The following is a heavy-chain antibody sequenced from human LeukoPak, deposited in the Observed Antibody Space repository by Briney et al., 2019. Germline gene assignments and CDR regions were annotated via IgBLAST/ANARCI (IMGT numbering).Heavy chain of an antibody. CDR3: ARYAVTGTNYFDY. CDR2: IYYSGST. D-gene: IGHD6-19*01. CDR1: GGSISGYY. V-gene: IGHV4-59*01. Sequence: SETLSLTCTVSGGSISGYYWNWIRQPPGKRLEWIGHIYYSGSTSYNPSLKSRVTISVDTSKNQFSLKMNSVTAADTAVYYCARYAVTGTNYFDYWGQGILVTVSP. J-gene: IGHJ4*02.